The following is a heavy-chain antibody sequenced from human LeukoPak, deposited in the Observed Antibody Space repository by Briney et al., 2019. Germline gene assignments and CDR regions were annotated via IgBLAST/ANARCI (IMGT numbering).Heavy chain of an antibody. CDR2: IYYSGST. D-gene: IGHD3-22*01. Sequence: SETLSLTCTVSGGSISSYYWSWIRQPPGKGLEWIGYIYYSGSTNYNPSLKSRVTISVDTSKNQFSLKLSSVTAADTAVYYCARGGYDSSGYYYYYYYYMDVWGKGTTVTVSS. CDR1: GGSISSYY. CDR3: ARGGYDSSGYYYYYYYYMDV. J-gene: IGHJ6*03. V-gene: IGHV4-59*01.